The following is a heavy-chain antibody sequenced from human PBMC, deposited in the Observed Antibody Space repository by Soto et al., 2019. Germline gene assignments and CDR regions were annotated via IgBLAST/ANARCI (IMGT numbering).Heavy chain of an antibody. CDR1: GGSISSSNW. CDR3: ARTSIAARPDYDP. Sequence: SETLSLTCAVSGGSISSSNWWSWVRQPPGKGLEWIGEIYHSGSTNYNPSLKSRGTISVDKSKNQFSLKLSSVAAADTAVYYCARTSIAARPDYDPWGQGTLVTVSS. D-gene: IGHD6-6*01. CDR2: IYHSGST. V-gene: IGHV4-4*02. J-gene: IGHJ5*02.